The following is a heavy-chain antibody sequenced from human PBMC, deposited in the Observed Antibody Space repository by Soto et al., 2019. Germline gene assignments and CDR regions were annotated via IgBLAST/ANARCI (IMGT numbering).Heavy chain of an antibody. CDR3: ARMSYFYDKWYFDL. CDR1: GASINNNYGY. J-gene: IGHJ2*01. CDR2: VYYSGTT. V-gene: IGHV4-30-4*01. D-gene: IGHD3-22*01. Sequence: SETLSLTCPVSGASINNNYGYWRWLRQTPGKGLEWIGYVYYSGTTDYIPSLKSRLSMSIDKSQNQFTLKLNSVTAADTATYYCARMSYFYDKWYFDLWGRGTLVNVSS.